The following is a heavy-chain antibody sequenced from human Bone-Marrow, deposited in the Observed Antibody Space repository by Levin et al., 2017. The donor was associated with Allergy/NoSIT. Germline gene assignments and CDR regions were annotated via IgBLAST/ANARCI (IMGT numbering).Heavy chain of an antibody. V-gene: IGHV3-73*01. CDR1: GFTFSSYA. CDR3: TTAPGSDYFYFGMTV. CDR2: IRSKVNNYAT. J-gene: IGHJ6*02. Sequence: GGSLRLSCAASGFTFSSYAMHWVRQAPGKGLEWVARIRSKVNNYATVYAESVRGRFTISRDDSKNTAYLQMDSLKTEDTAVYHCTTAPGSDYFYFGMTVWGQGTTVTVSS.